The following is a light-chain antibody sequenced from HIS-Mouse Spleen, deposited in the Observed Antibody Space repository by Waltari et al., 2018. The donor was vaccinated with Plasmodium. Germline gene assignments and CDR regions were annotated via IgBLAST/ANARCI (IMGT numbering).Light chain of an antibody. CDR1: QSLSSR. J-gene: IGKJ1*01. Sequence: DIQMTQSPSTLSASVADRVTITCRASQSLSSRLAWYQQKPGKAPKLLIYKASSLESGVPSRFSGSGSGTEFTLTISSLQPDDFATYYCQQYNSYSWTFGQGTKVEIK. CDR3: QQYNSYSWT. V-gene: IGKV1-5*03. CDR2: KAS.